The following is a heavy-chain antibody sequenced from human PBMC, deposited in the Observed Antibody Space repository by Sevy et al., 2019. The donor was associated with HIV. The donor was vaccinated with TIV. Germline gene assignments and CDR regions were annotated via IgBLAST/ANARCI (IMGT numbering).Heavy chain of an antibody. D-gene: IGHD6-13*01. Sequence: GGSLRLSCAASGFTFSSYAMHWVRQAPGKGLEWVAVISYDGSNKYYADSVKSRFTISRDNSKNTLYLQMNSLRAEDTAVYYCARVTRQLVMGDYFDYWGQGTLVTVSS. CDR3: ARVTRQLVMGDYFDY. CDR1: GFTFSSYA. J-gene: IGHJ4*02. CDR2: ISYDGSNK. V-gene: IGHV3-30-3*01.